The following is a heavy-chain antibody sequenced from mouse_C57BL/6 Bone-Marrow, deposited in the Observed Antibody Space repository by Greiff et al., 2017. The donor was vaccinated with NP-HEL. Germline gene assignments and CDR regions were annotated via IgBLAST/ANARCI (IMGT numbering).Heavy chain of an antibody. CDR1: GFTFSDYY. CDR2: INYDGSST. CDR3: AREDSSIPYFDY. V-gene: IGHV5-16*01. J-gene: IGHJ2*01. D-gene: IGHD1-1*01. Sequence: EVQLVESEGGLVQPGSSMKLSCTASGFTFSDYYMAWVRQVPEKGLEWVANINYDGSSTYYLDSLKSRFIISRDNAKNILYLQMSSLKSEDTATYYCAREDSSIPYFDYWGQGTTLTVSS.